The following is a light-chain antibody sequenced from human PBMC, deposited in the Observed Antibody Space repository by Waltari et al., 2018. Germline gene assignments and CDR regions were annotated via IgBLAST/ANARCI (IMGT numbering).Light chain of an antibody. J-gene: IGLJ3*02. Sequence: QSALTQPPSASGSLGQSVTISCTGTNNDVGAYQYVSWYQQYPGKAPKLLIYDVTKRPSGVAGRFSGSKSGRAASLTVSGLQPEDEAIYSCCSYAGADSLLFGGGTKRTVL. CDR2: DVT. V-gene: IGLV2-8*01. CDR3: CSYAGADSLL. CDR1: NNDVGAYQY.